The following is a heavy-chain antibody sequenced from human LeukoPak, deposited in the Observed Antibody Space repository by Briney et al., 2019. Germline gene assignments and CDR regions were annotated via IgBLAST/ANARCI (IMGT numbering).Heavy chain of an antibody. CDR2: ISYSGST. D-gene: IGHD3-3*01. Sequence: SETLSLTCTVSGGSISSYYWGWIRQSPGKGLEWIGSISYSGSTYYNPSLRSRVTISVDTSKNQFSLKLSSVTAADTAFYYCARRYHDFWSGYGYNWFDRWGQGTLVTVSS. CDR3: ARRYHDFWSGYGYNWFDR. V-gene: IGHV4-39*07. CDR1: GGSISSYY. J-gene: IGHJ5*02.